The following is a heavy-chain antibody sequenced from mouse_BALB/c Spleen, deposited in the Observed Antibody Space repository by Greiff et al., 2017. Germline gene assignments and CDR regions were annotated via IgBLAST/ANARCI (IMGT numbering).Heavy chain of an antibody. Sequence: EVKLVESGGGLVKPGGSLKLSCAASGFTFSSYAMSWVRQTPEKRLEWVASLSSGGSTYYPDSVKGRFTISRDNARNILYLHMSSLRSEDTAMYYCARRATRLCDYMEYFGDWGAGNAVTGSS. D-gene: IGHD2-4*01. CDR3: ARRATRLCDYMEYFGD. J-gene: IGHJ1*01. CDR2: LSSGGST. V-gene: IGHV5-6-5*01. CDR1: GFTFSSYA.